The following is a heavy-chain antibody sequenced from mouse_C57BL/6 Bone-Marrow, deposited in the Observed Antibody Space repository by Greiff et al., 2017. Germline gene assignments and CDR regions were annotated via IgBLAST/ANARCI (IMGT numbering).Heavy chain of an antibody. D-gene: IGHD1-1*01. CDR2: ISYSGST. J-gene: IGHJ4*01. CDR1: GYSITSGYD. V-gene: IGHV3-1*01. CDR3: ARSSPYAMDY. Sequence: DVQLQESGPGMVKPSQSLSLTCTVTGYSITSGYDWHWIRHFPGNKLEWMGYISYSGSTNYNPSLKSRISITHDTSKNHFFLKLNSVTTEDTATYYCARSSPYAMDYWGQGTSVTVSS.